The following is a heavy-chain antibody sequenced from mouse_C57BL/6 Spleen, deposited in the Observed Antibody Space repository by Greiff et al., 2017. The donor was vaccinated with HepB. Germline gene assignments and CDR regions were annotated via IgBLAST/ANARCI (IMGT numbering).Heavy chain of an antibody. Sequence: QVQLQQSGAELVKPGASVKLSCKASGYTFTSYWMHWVKQRPGQGLEWIGMIHPNSGSTNYNEKFKSKATLTVDKSSSTAYMQLSSLTSEDSAVYYCARKISTSGLDYWGQGTTLTVSS. CDR1: GYTFTSYW. CDR3: ARKISTSGLDY. D-gene: IGHD5-1*01. J-gene: IGHJ2*01. V-gene: IGHV1-64*01. CDR2: IHPNSGST.